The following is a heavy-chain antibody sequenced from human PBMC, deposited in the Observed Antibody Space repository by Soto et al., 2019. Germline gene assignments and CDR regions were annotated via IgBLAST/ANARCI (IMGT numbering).Heavy chain of an antibody. CDR2: IRSKANSYAT. Sequence: EVQLVESGGGLVQPGGSLKLSCAASGFTFSGSAMHWVRQASGKGLEWVGRIRSKANSYATAYAASVKGRFTISRDDSKNTAYLQMNSLKTEDTAVYYCTRHGSGWSGSTYGMDVWGQGTTVTVSS. V-gene: IGHV3-73*02. CDR1: GFTFSGSA. CDR3: TRHGSGWSGSTYGMDV. J-gene: IGHJ6*02. D-gene: IGHD3-10*01.